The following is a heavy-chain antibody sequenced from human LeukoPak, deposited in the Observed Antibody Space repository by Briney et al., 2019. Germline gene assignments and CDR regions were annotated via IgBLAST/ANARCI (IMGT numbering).Heavy chain of an antibody. CDR2: IYYSGST. D-gene: IGHD6-13*01. J-gene: IGHJ4*02. CDR3: ASSSSWSMGGFDY. CDR1: GGSISSSSYY. Sequence: SETLSLTCTVSGGSISSSSYYWGWIRQPPGKGLEWIGSIYYSGSTYYNPSLKSRVTISVDTSKNQFSLKLSSVTAADTAVYYCASSSSWSMGGFDYWGQGTLVTVSS. V-gene: IGHV4-39*01.